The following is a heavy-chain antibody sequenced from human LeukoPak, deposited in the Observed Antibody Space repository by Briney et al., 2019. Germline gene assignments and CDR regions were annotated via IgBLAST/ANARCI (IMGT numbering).Heavy chain of an antibody. CDR3: ARGPEWELMEFDY. CDR1: GGSISSYY. V-gene: IGHV4-59*01. D-gene: IGHD1-26*01. CDR2: IYYSGST. J-gene: IGHJ4*02. Sequence: SETLSLTCTVSGGSISSYYWSWIRQPPGKGLEWIGYIYYSGSTNYNPSLKSRVTISVDTSKNQFSLKLSSVTAADTAVYYCARGPEWELMEFDYWGQGTLVTVS.